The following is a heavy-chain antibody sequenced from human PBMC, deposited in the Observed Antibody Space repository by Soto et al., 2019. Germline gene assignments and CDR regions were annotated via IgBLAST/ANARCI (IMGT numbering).Heavy chain of an antibody. D-gene: IGHD5-18*01. J-gene: IGHJ4*02. CDR3: ARDTTGGYSYGFAY. Sequence: GGSLRLSCAASGFTFSDYYMNWIRQAPGKGLEWLSYISRSSGHTDYADSVKGRFTISRDNAKNSLYLQMNSLRAEDTAVYYCARDTTGGYSYGFAYWGQGTLVTVSS. CDR1: GFTFSDYY. V-gene: IGHV3-11*05. CDR2: ISRSSGHT.